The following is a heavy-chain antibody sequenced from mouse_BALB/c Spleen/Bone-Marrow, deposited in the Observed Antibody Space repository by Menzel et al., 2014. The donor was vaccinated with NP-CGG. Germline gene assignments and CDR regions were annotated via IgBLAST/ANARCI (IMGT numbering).Heavy chain of an antibody. J-gene: IGHJ3*01. Sequence: VQLQESGPGLVAPSQSLSITCTVSGFSLTSYGVHWVRQSPGKGLEWLGVIWADGSTNYNSALMSRLSISKDNSKNQVFLKMIRLQTDDIAMYYCARTARATRGFAFWGQGTLVTVSA. CDR2: IWADGST. V-gene: IGHV2-9*02. D-gene: IGHD3-2*01. CDR3: ARTARATRGFAF. CDR1: GFSLTSYG.